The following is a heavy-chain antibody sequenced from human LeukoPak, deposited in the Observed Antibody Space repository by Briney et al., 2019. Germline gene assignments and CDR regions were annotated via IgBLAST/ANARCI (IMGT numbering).Heavy chain of an antibody. Sequence: NPSETLSLTCAVSGGSISSSNWWSWVRQPPGKGLEWIGEIYHSGSTNYNPSLKSRVTISVDKSKNQFSLKLSSVTAADTAVYYCASCIAALKWFDPWGQGTLVTVSS. J-gene: IGHJ5*02. CDR3: ASCIAALKWFDP. CDR1: GGSISSSNW. V-gene: IGHV4-4*02. CDR2: IYHSGST. D-gene: IGHD6-13*01.